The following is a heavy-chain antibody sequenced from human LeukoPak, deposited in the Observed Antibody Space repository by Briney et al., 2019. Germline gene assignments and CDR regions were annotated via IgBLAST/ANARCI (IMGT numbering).Heavy chain of an antibody. V-gene: IGHV3-21*01. CDR2: ISSSSSYI. J-gene: IGHJ3*02. CDR3: WMGVITAAFDI. Sequence: GGSKRLSCAASGFTFSSYSMNWIRQAPGKGLEWVSSISSSSSYIYYADSVKGRFTISRDNAKNSLYLQMNSLRAEDTAVYYCWMGVITAAFDIWGQGTMVTVSS. CDR1: GFTFSSYS. D-gene: IGHD3-22*01.